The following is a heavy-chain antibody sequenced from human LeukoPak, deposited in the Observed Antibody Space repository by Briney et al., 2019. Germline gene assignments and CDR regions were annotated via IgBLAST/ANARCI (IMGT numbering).Heavy chain of an antibody. CDR3: ARVKLSEWIQLWLLDY. CDR2: ISSSSSYI. J-gene: IGHJ4*02. V-gene: IGHV3-21*01. D-gene: IGHD5-18*01. Sequence: GGSLRLSCAASGFTFSSYSMYWVRQAPGKGLEWVSSISSSSSYIYYADSVKGRFTISRDNAKNSLYLQMNSLRAEDTAVYYCARVKLSEWIQLWLLDYWGQGTLVTVSS. CDR1: GFTFSSYS.